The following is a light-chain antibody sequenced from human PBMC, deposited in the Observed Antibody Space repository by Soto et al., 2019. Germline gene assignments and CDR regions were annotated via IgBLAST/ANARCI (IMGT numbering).Light chain of an antibody. Sequence: QSVLTQPPSVSDAPRQRVTISCSGSSSNIGNNAVNWYQQLPGKAPKLLIYYDDLLPSGVSDRFSGSKSGTSASLAISGPQSEDEADYYCAACDDSLNGVVFGGGTKLTVL. CDR1: SSNIGNNA. J-gene: IGLJ2*01. CDR2: YDD. CDR3: AACDDSLNGVV. V-gene: IGLV1-36*01.